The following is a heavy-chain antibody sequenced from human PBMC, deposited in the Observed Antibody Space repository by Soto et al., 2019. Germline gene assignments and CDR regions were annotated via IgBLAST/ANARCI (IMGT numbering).Heavy chain of an antibody. V-gene: IGHV3-23*01. Sequence: PGGSLRLSCAGSGFSFSSYAMSWVRQAPGKGLEWVSGISSSGGRTYYADSAKGRFTISRGNSKNTLSVEMNSLRVDDTAVYYCAKDRADCSTGSCYHDAFDTWGQGTLVTVSS. CDR1: GFSFSSYA. CDR2: ISSSGGRT. CDR3: AKDRADCSTGSCYHDAFDT. D-gene: IGHD3-10*01. J-gene: IGHJ3*02.